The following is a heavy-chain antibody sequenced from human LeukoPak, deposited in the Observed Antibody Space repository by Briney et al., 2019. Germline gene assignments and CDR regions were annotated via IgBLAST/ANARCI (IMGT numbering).Heavy chain of an antibody. CDR1: GFTFSSYA. V-gene: IGHV3-23*01. CDR3: AKGPYYDILTGYDYLDY. CDR2: ISGSGGST. J-gene: IGHJ4*02. D-gene: IGHD3-9*01. Sequence: GGSLRLSCAASGFTFSSYAMSWVRQAPVKGLEWVSAISGSGGSTYYADSVKGRFTISRDNSKNTLYLQMNSLRAEDTAVYYCAKGPYYDILTGYDYLDYWGQGTLVTVSS.